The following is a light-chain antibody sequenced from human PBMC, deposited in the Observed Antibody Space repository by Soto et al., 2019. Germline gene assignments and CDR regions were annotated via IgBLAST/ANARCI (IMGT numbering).Light chain of an antibody. CDR3: TAWDDRLRGGM. V-gene: IGLV1-47*02. CDR2: DNS. Sequence: QSVLTQPPSAYGTPGQRVTISCSGSSSNIGSNHVHWYQHLPGTAPKLLISDNSQRPSGVPDRFSGSRSGTLASLAISGLRSEDEADYYCTAWDDRLRGGMFGGGTKLTVL. CDR1: SSNIGSNH. J-gene: IGLJ3*02.